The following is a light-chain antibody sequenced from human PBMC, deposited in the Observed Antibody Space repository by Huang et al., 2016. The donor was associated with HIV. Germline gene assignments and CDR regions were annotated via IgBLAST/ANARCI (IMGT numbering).Light chain of an antibody. CDR1: QNINTL. Sequence: DIQMTQSPSTPSASVGDRVTITCRASQNINTLLAWYQQKPGKAPDLLIYRASALQGGVPSRFTGSGSGTEFTLTITSLQPDDLGTYYCQQYNTYLYTFGQGTKLEI. V-gene: IGKV1-5*03. CDR3: QQYNTYLYT. CDR2: RAS. J-gene: IGKJ2*01.